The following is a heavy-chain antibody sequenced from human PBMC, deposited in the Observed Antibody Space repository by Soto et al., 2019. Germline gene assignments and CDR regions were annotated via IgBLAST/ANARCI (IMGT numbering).Heavy chain of an antibody. V-gene: IGHV3-11*01. CDR2: ISSSGSTI. CDR1: GFTFSDYY. J-gene: IGHJ4*02. CDR3: ARSDRYSSYTACTFDY. Sequence: GGSLRLSCAASGFTFSDYYMSWIRQAPGKGLEWVSYISSSGSTIYYADSVKGRFTISRDNAKNSLYLQMNSLRAEDTAVYYCARSDRYSSYTACTFDYWGQGTLVTVSS. D-gene: IGHD6-13*01.